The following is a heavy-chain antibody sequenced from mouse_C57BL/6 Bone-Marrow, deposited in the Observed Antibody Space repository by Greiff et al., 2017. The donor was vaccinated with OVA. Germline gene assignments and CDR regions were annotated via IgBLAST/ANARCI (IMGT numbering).Heavy chain of an antibody. CDR1: GYTFTSYW. V-gene: IGHV1-55*01. Sequence: VQLQQPGAELVKPGASVKMSCKASGYTFTSYWITWVKQRPGQGLEWIGDIYPGSGSTNYNEKFKSKATLTVDTSSSTAYMQLSSLTSEDSAVYYCARVGPTHSNFFDYWGQGTTLTVSS. D-gene: IGHD2-5*01. CDR3: ARVGPTHSNFFDY. J-gene: IGHJ2*01. CDR2: IYPGSGST.